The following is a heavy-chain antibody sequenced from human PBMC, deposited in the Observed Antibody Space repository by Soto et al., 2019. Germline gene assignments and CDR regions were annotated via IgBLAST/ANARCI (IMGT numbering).Heavy chain of an antibody. D-gene: IGHD3-3*01. CDR2: IYTSGST. V-gene: IGHV4-4*07. Sequence: QVQLQESGPGLVKPSETLSLTCTVSGGSISSYYWSWIRQPAGKGLEWIGRIYTSGSTNYNPSLKSRVTMSVDTSKNQFSLKLSSVTAADTAVYYCARDTNRIFEGWFDPWGQGTLVTVSS. CDR1: GGSISSYY. CDR3: ARDTNRIFEGWFDP. J-gene: IGHJ5*02.